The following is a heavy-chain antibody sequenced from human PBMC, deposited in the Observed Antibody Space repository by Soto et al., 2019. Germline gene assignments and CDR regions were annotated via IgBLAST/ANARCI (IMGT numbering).Heavy chain of an antibody. CDR2: ISGSGGST. D-gene: IGHD2-15*01. CDR3: AKEGDTVVVAAAKYYFDY. V-gene: IGHV3-23*01. J-gene: IGHJ4*02. Sequence: GGSLRLSCAASGFTFSSYAMSWVRQAPGKGLEWVSAISGSGGSTYYADSVKGRFTISRDNSKNTLYLQMNSLRAEETAVYYCAKEGDTVVVAAAKYYFDYWGQGTLVTVSS. CDR1: GFTFSSYA.